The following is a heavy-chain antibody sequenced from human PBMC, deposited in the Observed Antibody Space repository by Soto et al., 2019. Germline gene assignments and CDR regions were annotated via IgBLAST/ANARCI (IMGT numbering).Heavy chain of an antibody. CDR1: GYRFNIDG. Sequence: ASVKVSCNDAGYRFNIDGINWVRQAPGQGLEWMGWINPNSGGTNYAQKFQGRVTMARDTSISTAYMELSRLRSDDTAVYYCARSSTVAGTCFGYWGQGTLVTVSS. V-gene: IGHV1-2*02. D-gene: IGHD6-19*01. J-gene: IGHJ4*02. CDR3: ARSSTVAGTCFGY. CDR2: INPNSGGT.